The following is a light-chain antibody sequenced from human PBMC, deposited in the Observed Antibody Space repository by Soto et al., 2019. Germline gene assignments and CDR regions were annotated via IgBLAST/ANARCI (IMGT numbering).Light chain of an antibody. J-gene: IGLJ2*01. V-gene: IGLV1-40*01. Sequence: QSVLTQPPSVSGSPGQWVTISCTGSSTNIGAGYDVHWYQQLPGTAPKLLIYGNTIRPSGVPGRFSGSKSGTSASLAITGLQDEDEADYYCQSYDKTLSGVVFGGGTKVTVL. CDR2: GNT. CDR1: STNIGAGYD. CDR3: QSYDKTLSGVV.